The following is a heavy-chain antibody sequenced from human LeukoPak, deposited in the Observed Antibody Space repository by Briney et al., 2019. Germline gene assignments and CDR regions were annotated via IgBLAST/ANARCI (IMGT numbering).Heavy chain of an antibody. CDR1: GFTFSSYA. J-gene: IGHJ4*02. V-gene: IGHV3-23*01. CDR2: ISGSGGST. CDR3: AKDGTTTVTFDY. Sequence: GGSLRLSCAASGFTFSSYAMSWVRQAPEKGLEWVSVISGSGGSTYYRDSVKGRFTISRDNSKNTLYLQMNSLTAGDTAVYYCAKDGTTTVTFDYWGQGTLVTVSS. D-gene: IGHD4-11*01.